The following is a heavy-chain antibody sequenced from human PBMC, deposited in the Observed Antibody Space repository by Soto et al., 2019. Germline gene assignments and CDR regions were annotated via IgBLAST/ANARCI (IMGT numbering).Heavy chain of an antibody. CDR2: IYYSGST. Sequence: PFGDLAPPCTVSCGSIPSFFLSWILQAPREGTECIGSIYYSGSTNYNPSLTSRVTMSVDTSKNQVSLKLNSVTAADTAVYYCARLNTFYSDGSIYHDAFDIWGQGTMVTVSS. D-gene: IGHD3-22*01. V-gene: IGHV4-59*01. J-gene: IGHJ3*02. CDR3: ARLNTFYSDGSIYHDAFDI. CDR1: CGSIPSFF.